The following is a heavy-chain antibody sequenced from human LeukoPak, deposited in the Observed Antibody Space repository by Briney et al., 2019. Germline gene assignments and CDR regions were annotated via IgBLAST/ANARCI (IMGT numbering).Heavy chain of an antibody. V-gene: IGHV3-74*01. J-gene: IGHJ4*02. D-gene: IGHD1-26*01. CDR1: GFTVSSYW. Sequence: PGGSLRLSCAASGFTVSSYWMHWVRQAPGKGLVWVSLINSDGSSTTYADSVEGRFTIYRDNAKNTLYLQMNSLRAEDTAVYYCARGTSGGSYDYWDQGTLVTVSS. CDR2: INSDGSST. CDR3: ARGTSGGSYDY.